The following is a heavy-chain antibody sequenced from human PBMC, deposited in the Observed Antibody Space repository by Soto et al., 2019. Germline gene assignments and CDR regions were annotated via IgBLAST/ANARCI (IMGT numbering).Heavy chain of an antibody. Sequence: QILLVQSGPEVKEPGASVKVSCKASGYTFSDRGISWVRQAPGQGLEWMGGVSTYSDITNYAQKFQGRISMTTDTSTKTAYMELRNLRSDDTAVYYFSINYASRGYEAHDYWGQGSLVTVSS. CDR3: SINYASRGYEAHDY. J-gene: IGHJ4*02. CDR1: GYTFSDRG. D-gene: IGHD3-22*01. V-gene: IGHV1-18*01. CDR2: VSTYSDIT.